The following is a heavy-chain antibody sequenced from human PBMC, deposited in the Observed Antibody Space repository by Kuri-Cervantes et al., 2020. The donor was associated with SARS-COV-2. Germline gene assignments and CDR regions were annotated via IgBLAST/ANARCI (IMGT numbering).Heavy chain of an antibody. J-gene: IGHJ4*02. CDR1: GGSISSTSYY. V-gene: IGHV4-39*01. D-gene: IGHD3-3*01. CDR2: IYCSGST. CDR3: ARHVVSGWSGYFDY. Sequence: ESLKISCTVSGGSISSTSYYWGWVRKPPGKGLEWIGSIYCSGSTYYNPSLKSRVTISVDTSKNQFSLKLSSVTAADTAVYYCARHVVSGWSGYFDYWGQGTLVTVSS.